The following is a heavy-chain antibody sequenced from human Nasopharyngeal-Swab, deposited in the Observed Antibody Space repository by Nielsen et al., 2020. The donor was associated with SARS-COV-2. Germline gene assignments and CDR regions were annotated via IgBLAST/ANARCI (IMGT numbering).Heavy chain of an antibody. Sequence: WLRQPPGKGLEWIGEINHSGSTNYNPSLKSRVSISLDTSKNHFSLKLSSVTAADTAVYYCARFGATGSGFDYWGQGTLVTVSS. CDR2: INHSGST. CDR3: ARFGATGSGFDY. J-gene: IGHJ4*02. D-gene: IGHD3-10*01. V-gene: IGHV4-34*01.